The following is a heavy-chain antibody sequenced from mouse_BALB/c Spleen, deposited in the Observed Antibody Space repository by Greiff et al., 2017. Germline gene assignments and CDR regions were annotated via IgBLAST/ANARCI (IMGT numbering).Heavy chain of an antibody. CDR3: ARGDYGSSHWYFDV. D-gene: IGHD1-1*01. CDR2: ISYSGST. CDR1: GYSITSDYA. Sequence: VQLKQSGPGLVKPSQSLSLTCTVTGYSITSDYAWNWIRQFPGNKLEWMGYISYSGSTSYNPSLKSRISITRETSKNQFFLQLNSVTTEDTAAYYCARGDYGSSHWYFDVWGAGTTVTVSS. V-gene: IGHV3-2*02. J-gene: IGHJ1*01.